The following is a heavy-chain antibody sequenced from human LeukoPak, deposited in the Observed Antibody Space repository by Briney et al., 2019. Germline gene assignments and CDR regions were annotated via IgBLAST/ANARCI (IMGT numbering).Heavy chain of an antibody. Sequence: GGSLRLSCAASGFTFSRSRMHWVRQAPGKGLAWVSRINSDGSSTSHADSVKGRFTISRDNSKNTLYLQMNTLRADDTAVYYCAKDHGSSDWYYFDYWGQGTLVTVSS. CDR3: AKDHGSSDWYYFDY. CDR2: INSDGSST. J-gene: IGHJ4*02. V-gene: IGHV3-74*01. D-gene: IGHD6-13*01. CDR1: GFTFSRSR.